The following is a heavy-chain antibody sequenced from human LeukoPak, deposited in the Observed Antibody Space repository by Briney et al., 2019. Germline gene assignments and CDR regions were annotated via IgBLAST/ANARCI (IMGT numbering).Heavy chain of an antibody. CDR3: SWSGEAD. Sequence: PGGSLRLSCAASGFTFRTYGMHRVRQAPGRGLEWVASINQDESEKYYVDSVKGRFTISRDNAKNSLFLQMDSLRAEDTAVYYCSWSGEADWGQGTLVTVSS. D-gene: IGHD3-3*01. CDR1: GFTFRTYG. CDR2: INQDESEK. J-gene: IGHJ1*01. V-gene: IGHV3-7*01.